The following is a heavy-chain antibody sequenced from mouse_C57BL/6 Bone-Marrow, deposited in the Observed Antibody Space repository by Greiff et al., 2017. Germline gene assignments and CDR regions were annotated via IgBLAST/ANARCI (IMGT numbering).Heavy chain of an antibody. CDR1: GYTFTSYW. Sequence: VQLQQPGAELVRPGTSVKLSCKASGYTFTSYWMHWVKQRPGQGLEWIGVIDPSDSYTNYNQKFKGKATLTVDTSSSTAYMQLSSLTSEDFAVYYCARGGGIWLRRDWYFDVWGKGTTGTVSA. CDR2: IDPSDSYT. D-gene: IGHD2-2*01. V-gene: IGHV1-59*01. J-gene: IGHJ1*03. CDR3: ARGGGIWLRRDWYFDV.